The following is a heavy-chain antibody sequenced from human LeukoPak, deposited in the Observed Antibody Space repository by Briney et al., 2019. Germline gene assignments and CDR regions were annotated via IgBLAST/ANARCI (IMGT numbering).Heavy chain of an antibody. CDR1: GFTFSSYA. CDR2: ISSSSSYI. D-gene: IGHD2-2*01. Sequence: PGGSLRLSCAASGFTFSSYAMHWVRQAPGKGLEWVSSISSSSSYIYYADSVKGRFTISRDNAKNSLYLQMNSLRAEDTAVYYCARGGQSSTSLWGQGTLVTVSS. V-gene: IGHV3-21*01. J-gene: IGHJ4*02. CDR3: ARGGQSSTSL.